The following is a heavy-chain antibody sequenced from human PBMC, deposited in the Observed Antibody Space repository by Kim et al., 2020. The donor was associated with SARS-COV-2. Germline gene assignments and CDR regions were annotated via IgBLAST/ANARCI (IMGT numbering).Heavy chain of an antibody. Sequence: NPALKRRVTISVDTSKNQFSLKRSSVTAADTAVYYCARVRLGSGSSYCDYWGQGTLVTVSS. D-gene: IGHD3-10*01. V-gene: IGHV4-34*01. J-gene: IGHJ4*02. CDR3: ARVRLGSGSSYCDY.